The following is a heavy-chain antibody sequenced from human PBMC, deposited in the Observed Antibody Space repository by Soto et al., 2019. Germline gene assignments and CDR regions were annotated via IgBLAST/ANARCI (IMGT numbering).Heavy chain of an antibody. CDR3: ASDLVGASDSYGLDV. Sequence: GGSLRLSCAASGFTFSNYGMHWVRQAPGKGLEWVAIIWHDGNNKYYADSVRGRFIISRDNSKNRLYLQMNSLRAEDTAVHYCASDLVGASDSYGLDVWGQGTPVTVSS. J-gene: IGHJ6*02. V-gene: IGHV3-33*01. D-gene: IGHD1-26*01. CDR1: GFTFSNYG. CDR2: IWHDGNNK.